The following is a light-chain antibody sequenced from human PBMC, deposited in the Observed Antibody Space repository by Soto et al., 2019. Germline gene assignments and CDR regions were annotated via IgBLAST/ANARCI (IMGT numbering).Light chain of an antibody. CDR2: SDN. J-gene: IGLJ2*01. V-gene: IGLV1-44*01. CDR3: AACDDSLKRPV. CDR1: FSNIGSNT. Sequence: QLVLTQPPSASGTPGQGVTMSCSGSFSNIGSNTVNWYRQLPGTAPKLLVDSDNQRPSGVPDRFSGSKSGTSASLAISGLQSEDEADYYCAACDDSLKRPVFGGGTKLTVL.